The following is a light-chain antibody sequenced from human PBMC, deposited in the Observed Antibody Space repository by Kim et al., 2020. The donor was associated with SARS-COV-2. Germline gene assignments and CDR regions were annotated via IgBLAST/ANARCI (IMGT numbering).Light chain of an antibody. CDR2: GAS. CDR3: QQYNNWPRT. V-gene: IGKV3-15*01. J-gene: IGKJ1*01. Sequence: EIVMTQSPATLSVSPGERATLSCRASQSVSSNLAWYQQKPGQAPRLLIYGASTRGTGSPARFSGSGSGTEFTLTISSLQSEDFAVYYCQQYNNWPRTFGQGTKVDIK. CDR1: QSVSSN.